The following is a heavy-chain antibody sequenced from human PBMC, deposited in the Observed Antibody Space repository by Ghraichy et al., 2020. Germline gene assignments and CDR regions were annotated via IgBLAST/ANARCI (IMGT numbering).Heavy chain of an antibody. CDR2: TSHNGST. CDR1: GGSISSISYN. Sequence: SETLSLTCTVSGGSISSISYNWGWIRQPPGKGLEWIGSTSHNGSTYYNASLKSRVTMSVDTSRNQFSLKLSAVTAADTALYYCARPHGTSPFYYLDYWGQGILVTVSS. V-gene: IGHV4-39*01. CDR3: ARPHGTSPFYYLDY. J-gene: IGHJ4*02. D-gene: IGHD5-24*01.